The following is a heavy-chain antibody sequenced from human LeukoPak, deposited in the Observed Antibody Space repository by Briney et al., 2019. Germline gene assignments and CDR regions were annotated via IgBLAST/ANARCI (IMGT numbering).Heavy chain of an antibody. CDR3: AKWGDYDVLTGYYVSDY. CDR1: GFTFSSYG. Sequence: GGSLRLSCVASGFTFSSYGMSWVRQAPGKGLEWVSGIGGSGDNTNYADSVKGRFTISRDNSKNTVFLQMNSLRAEDTAVYYCAKWGDYDVLTGYYVSDYWGQGTLVTVSS. V-gene: IGHV3-23*01. D-gene: IGHD3-9*01. J-gene: IGHJ4*02. CDR2: IGGSGDNT.